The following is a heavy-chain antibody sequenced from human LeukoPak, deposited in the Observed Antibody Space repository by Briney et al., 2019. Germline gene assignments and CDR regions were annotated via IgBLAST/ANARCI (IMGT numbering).Heavy chain of an antibody. Sequence: GGSLRLSCAAPGFTFSSYAMNWVRQAPGKGLEWVSAVSGSGGNTHDADSVRGRSTISRDNSKNNLYLQMNSLRAEDTAVYYCAKTLGYNYGYVENWGQGTLVTVSS. CDR1: GFTFSSYA. J-gene: IGHJ4*02. CDR3: AKTLGYNYGYVEN. CDR2: VSGSGGNT. D-gene: IGHD5-18*01. V-gene: IGHV3-23*01.